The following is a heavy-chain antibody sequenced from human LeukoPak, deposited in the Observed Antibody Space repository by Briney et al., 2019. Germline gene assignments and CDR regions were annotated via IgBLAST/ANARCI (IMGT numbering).Heavy chain of an antibody. D-gene: IGHD1-26*01. CDR1: GGTFSSYA. V-gene: IGHV1-69*01. CDR3: ARKTSRGSYLYYYGMDV. CDR2: ITPSFGTT. Sequence: GSSVKVSCKASGGTFSSYAISWVRQAPGQGLGWMGGITPSFGTTNYAQKFQDRVTITADESTSTAYMELSSLRSEDTAVYYCARKTSRGSYLYYYGMDVWGQGTTVTVSS. J-gene: IGHJ6*02.